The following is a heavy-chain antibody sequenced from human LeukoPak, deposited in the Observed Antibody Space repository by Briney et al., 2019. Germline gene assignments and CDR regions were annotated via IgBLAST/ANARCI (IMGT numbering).Heavy chain of an antibody. CDR2: TYYRSQWYS. D-gene: IGHD1-26*01. CDR3: ARVQHLGKGFHF. V-gene: IGHV6-1*01. J-gene: IGHJ4*02. Sequence: SQPLSLTCAISGDSVSSNSAAWNWFRQSPSRGLEWLGRTYYRSQWYSDYAASVESRIAIKPDPAKNQVSLQLNSVSPDDAAVYYCARVQHLGKGFHFWGQGSLVTVSS. CDR1: GDSVSSNSAA.